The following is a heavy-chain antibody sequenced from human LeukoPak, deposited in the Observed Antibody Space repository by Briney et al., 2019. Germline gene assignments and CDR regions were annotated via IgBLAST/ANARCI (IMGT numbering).Heavy chain of an antibody. CDR1: GYTFTSYY. Sequence: ASVKVSCKASGYTFTSYYMHWVRQAPGQGLEWMGIINPSGGSTSYAQKFQGRVTMTRDTSISTAYMELTRLRSDDTAVYYCAREVWGFSSSLWYYFDYWGQGTLVTVSS. V-gene: IGHV1-46*01. D-gene: IGHD6-6*01. J-gene: IGHJ4*02. CDR2: INPSGGST. CDR3: AREVWGFSSSLWYYFDY.